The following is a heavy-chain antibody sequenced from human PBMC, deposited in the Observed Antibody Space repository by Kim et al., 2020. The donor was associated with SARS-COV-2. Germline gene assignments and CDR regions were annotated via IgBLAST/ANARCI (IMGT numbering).Heavy chain of an antibody. J-gene: IGHJ4*02. CDR2: INTGNGNT. Sequence: ASVTVSCKASGYTFTNNIIHWVRQAPGQRLEWMGWINTGNGNTKYSQKFQDRVTITRDISASTAYMELSSLRSEDTAVYYCARIGDWGYWGQGTLVTVSS. D-gene: IGHD7-27*01. V-gene: IGHV1-3*04. CDR1: GYTFTNNI. CDR3: ARIGDWGY.